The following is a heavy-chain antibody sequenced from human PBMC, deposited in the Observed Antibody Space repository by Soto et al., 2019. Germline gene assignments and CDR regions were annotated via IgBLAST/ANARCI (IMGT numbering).Heavy chain of an antibody. CDR2: ISESGDNT. J-gene: IGHJ5*02. V-gene: IGHV3-23*01. CDR1: GFSFSSSA. CDR3: AKGGYTYGLDT. Sequence: GGSLRLSCAASGFSFSSSAMSWVRQAPGKGLEWVSAISESGDNTFYADSVKGRFTISRENSNNALYLQMDTLRAEDTALYFCAKGGYTYGLDTWGQGTLVTVSS. D-gene: IGHD5-18*01.